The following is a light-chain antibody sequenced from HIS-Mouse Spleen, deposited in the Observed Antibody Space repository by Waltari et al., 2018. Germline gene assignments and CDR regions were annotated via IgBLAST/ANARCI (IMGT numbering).Light chain of an antibody. CDR3: QVWDSSSDHYV. Sequence: SYVLTQPPSVSVAPGKTARITWGGNNMGSKTAQLYQQKPGQAPVLVVYDDSDRPSGIPERFSGSNSGNTATLTISRVEAGDEADYYCQVWDSSSDHYVFGTGTKVTVL. CDR2: DDS. J-gene: IGLJ1*01. V-gene: IGLV3-21*03. CDR1: NMGSKT.